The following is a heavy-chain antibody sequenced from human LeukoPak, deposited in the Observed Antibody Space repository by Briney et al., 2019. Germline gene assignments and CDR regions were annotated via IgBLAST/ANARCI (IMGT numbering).Heavy chain of an antibody. CDR2: IYYSGST. D-gene: IGHD3-22*01. CDR1: GGSISSYY. V-gene: IGHV4-59*01. CDR3: ARGITMIVVPGAFDI. J-gene: IGHJ3*02. Sequence: SETLSLTCTVPGGSISSYYWSWIRQPPGKGLEWIGYIYYSGSTNYNPSLKSRVTISVDTSKNQFSLKLSSVTAADTAVYYCARGITMIVVPGAFDIWGQGTMVTVSS.